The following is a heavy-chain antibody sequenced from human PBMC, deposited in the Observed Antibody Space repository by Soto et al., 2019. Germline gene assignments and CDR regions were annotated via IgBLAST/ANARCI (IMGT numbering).Heavy chain of an antibody. Sequence: GGSLRLACVASGFAVSNNYMNWVRQAPGKGLEWVSVVYSGGTTYYADSVRGRFTVSRDDSKNTLFLQMSSLRAEDTAVYYCARAGSPFDSDSSGYWGFDHWGQGTLVTVSS. CDR1: GFAVSNNY. J-gene: IGHJ4*02. V-gene: IGHV3-53*01. D-gene: IGHD3-22*01. CDR2: VYSGGTT. CDR3: ARAGSPFDSDSSGYWGFDH.